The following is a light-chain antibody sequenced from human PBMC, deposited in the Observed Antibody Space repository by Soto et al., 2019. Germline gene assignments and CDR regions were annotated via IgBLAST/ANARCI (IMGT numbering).Light chain of an antibody. CDR1: QSVSSTY. Sequence: EIVLTQSPGTLSLSPGDGATLSCRASQSVSSTYLAWYQQKPGQAPRLLIYGASNRATGIPDRFRGGGSGTDFTLTSSRLEPEDFAVYYCQQYGGSMTFGQGTRLE. CDR2: GAS. CDR3: QQYGGSMT. V-gene: IGKV3-20*01. J-gene: IGKJ5*01.